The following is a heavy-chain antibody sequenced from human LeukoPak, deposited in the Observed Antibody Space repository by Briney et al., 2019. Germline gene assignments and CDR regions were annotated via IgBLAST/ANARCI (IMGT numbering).Heavy chain of an antibody. D-gene: IGHD3-22*01. V-gene: IGHV3-7*02. CDR1: GFNFSSYW. CDR2: INQDGSEK. CDR3: ARGFRVNPPFDY. J-gene: IGHJ4*02. Sequence: GGSLRLSCAASGFNFSSYWMSWVRQAPGKGPEWVGNINQDGSEKSYVDSVKGRFTISRDNVKNSLYLQMNSLRVEDTAVYYCARGFRVNPPFDYWGQGTLVTVSS.